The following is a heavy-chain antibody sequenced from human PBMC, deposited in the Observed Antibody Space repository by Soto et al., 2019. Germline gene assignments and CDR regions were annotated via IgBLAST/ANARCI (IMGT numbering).Heavy chain of an antibody. V-gene: IGHV1-3*01. Sequence: ASVKVSCKASGLTFTRYAIHWVRQAPGQRLEWMGWINAGSGYATYSQNYQGRVTFTRDASASTAYMELSSLRFEDTAVYYCAREAGSTPNFDYGGQGALVTAPQ. D-gene: IGHD4-17*01. CDR1: GLTFTRYA. CDR2: INAGSGYA. J-gene: IGHJ4*02. CDR3: AREAGSTPNFDY.